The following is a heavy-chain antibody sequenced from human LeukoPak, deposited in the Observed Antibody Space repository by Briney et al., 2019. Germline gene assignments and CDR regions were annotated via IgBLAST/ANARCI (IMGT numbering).Heavy chain of an antibody. CDR2: IKQDGSEK. Sequence: GGSLRLSCAASGFTFSSYWMSWVRQAPGKGLEWMAIIKQDGSEKYYVDSVKGRFTISRDNAKNSLYLQMSSLRAEDTAVYYCARVAVPAAIRFYFDYWGQGALVTVSS. CDR3: ARVAVPAAIRFYFDY. J-gene: IGHJ4*02. V-gene: IGHV3-7*01. D-gene: IGHD2-2*01. CDR1: GFTFSSYW.